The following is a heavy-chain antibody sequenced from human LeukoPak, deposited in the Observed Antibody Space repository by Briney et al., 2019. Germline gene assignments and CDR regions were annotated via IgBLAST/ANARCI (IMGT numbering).Heavy chain of an antibody. J-gene: IGHJ4*02. CDR3: VRQDCSGGSCYLDY. CDR1: RFIFSNYA. CDR2: ISYHGRDQ. D-gene: IGHD2-15*01. V-gene: IGHV3-30*04. Sequence: GRSLRLSCAASRFIFSNYAMHWVRQAPGKGLDWVAVISYHGRDQFYADSVKGRFTISRGSSKDTLYLQMNSLRTEDTAVYYCVRQDCSGGSCYLDYWGQGTLVTVSS.